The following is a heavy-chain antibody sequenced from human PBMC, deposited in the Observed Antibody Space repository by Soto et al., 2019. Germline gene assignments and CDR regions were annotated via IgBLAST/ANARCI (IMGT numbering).Heavy chain of an antibody. V-gene: IGHV1-3*01. CDR3: AMALRGSGWYGRGTDFDY. Sequence: ASVKVSCKAFGYSFTGYAIEWVRQAPGQRLEWMGWINAGNGNIKYSQNLQGRVTITKDTSASTVYMELSSLRSEDTAVYYCAMALRGSGWYGRGTDFDYWGQGTPVTVAS. CDR1: GYSFTGYA. J-gene: IGHJ4*02. D-gene: IGHD6-19*01. CDR2: INAGNGNI.